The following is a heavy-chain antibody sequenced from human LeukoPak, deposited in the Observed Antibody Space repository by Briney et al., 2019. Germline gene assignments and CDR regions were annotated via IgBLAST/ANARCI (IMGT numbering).Heavy chain of an antibody. CDR3: ARDSTYWYDSGSSGPHYFDY. CDR2: ISSDGSKT. V-gene: IGHV3-30*07. CDR1: GFIFSNYA. D-gene: IGHD3-10*01. J-gene: IGHJ4*02. Sequence: PGGSLRLSCAASGFIFSNYAMHWVRQAPGKELEWVALISSDGSKTYHADSVKGRFSISRDNSKNTLYLQLNSLRAEDTSVYYCARDSTYWYDSGSSGPHYFDYWGQGTLVTVSS.